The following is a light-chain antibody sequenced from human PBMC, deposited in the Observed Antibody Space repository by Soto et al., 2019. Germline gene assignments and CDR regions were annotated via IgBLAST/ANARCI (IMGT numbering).Light chain of an antibody. CDR3: QQYDNYPLT. V-gene: IGKV1-5*01. CDR1: QSISSW. Sequence: DIQMTQSPSTLSASVGDRFTMTFRASQSISSWLAWYQQKPGKAPKLLIYDASTPESGVPSRFRGSGYGTEFTLTISSLQPDDFATYYCQQYDNYPLTFGGGTKV. CDR2: DAS. J-gene: IGKJ4*01.